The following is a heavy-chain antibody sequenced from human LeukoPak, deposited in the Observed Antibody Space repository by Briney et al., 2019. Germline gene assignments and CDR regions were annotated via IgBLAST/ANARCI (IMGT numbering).Heavy chain of an antibody. J-gene: IGHJ4*02. V-gene: IGHV3-74*01. CDR3: ATARNFRFEY. CDR2: MNGEGTTI. CDR1: GLTFRTTW. D-gene: IGHD1-7*01. Sequence: PGGSLRLSRATSGLTFRTTWMHWVRQAPGKGLMWVSCMNGEGTTIDYADSVKGRFTVSRDYAKNTLFLQMNNLRTEDTALYFCATARNFRFEYWGQGSLVIVSA.